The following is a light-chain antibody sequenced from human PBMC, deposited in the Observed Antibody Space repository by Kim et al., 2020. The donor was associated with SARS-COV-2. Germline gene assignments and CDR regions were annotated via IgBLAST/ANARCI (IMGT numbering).Light chain of an antibody. CDR3: LQHNDYPFT. J-gene: IGKJ3*01. CDR1: EGISNY. CDR2: AAS. V-gene: IGKV1-17*03. Sequence: ASVGDRVTITCRASEGISNYLAWFQQKPGRVPQRLIYAASTLQSGVPSRFSGSGSGTEFTLTISSLQPEDSATYYCLQHNDYPFTFGPGTKVDIK.